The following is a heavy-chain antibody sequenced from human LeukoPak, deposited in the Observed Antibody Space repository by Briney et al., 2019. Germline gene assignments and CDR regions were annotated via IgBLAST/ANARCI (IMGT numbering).Heavy chain of an antibody. Sequence: SQTLCLTCTVSGGSISSGSYCWSWIRQPAGKGLEWIGRIYTSGSTNYNTSLKSRVTISVETSKNQFSLQLSSVTAADTAVYYCARSMEGYCRGGSCYYYSYYMDVWGKGTTVTVSS. J-gene: IGHJ6*03. V-gene: IGHV4-61*02. CDR2: IYTSGST. D-gene: IGHD2-15*01. CDR3: ARSMEGYCRGGSCYYYSYYMDV. CDR1: GGSISSGSYC.